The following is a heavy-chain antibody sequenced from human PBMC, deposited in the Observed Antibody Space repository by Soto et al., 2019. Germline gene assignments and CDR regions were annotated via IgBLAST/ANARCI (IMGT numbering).Heavy chain of an antibody. D-gene: IGHD2-2*01. CDR3: ARAEGYCISTSCSYYYGTDV. CDR2: ISSSSSTI. Sequence: PGGSLRLSCAASGVTFSSYSMNWVRRAPGKGMEWVSYISSSSSTIYYADSVKGRFTISRDNAKNSLYLQMNSLRDEDTAVYYCARAEGYCISTSCSYYYGTDVWGQGTTVTVSS. J-gene: IGHJ6*02. CDR1: GVTFSSYS. V-gene: IGHV3-48*02.